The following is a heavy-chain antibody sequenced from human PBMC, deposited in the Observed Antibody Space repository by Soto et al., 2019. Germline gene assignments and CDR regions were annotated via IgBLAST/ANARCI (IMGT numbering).Heavy chain of an antibody. V-gene: IGHV3-23*01. CDR2: ISGNGANT. Sequence: EVQLLESGGGFVQPGGSLRLSCAASGFTFINYAMSWVRQAPGVGLEWVSTISGNGANTHYADSVKGRFSISRDNSKNTLYIQMNSLRAEDTAVYYCAKDYGSSRYFFDYWGQGALVTVSS. J-gene: IGHJ4*02. CDR3: AKDYGSSRYFFDY. CDR1: GFTFINYA. D-gene: IGHD6-19*01.